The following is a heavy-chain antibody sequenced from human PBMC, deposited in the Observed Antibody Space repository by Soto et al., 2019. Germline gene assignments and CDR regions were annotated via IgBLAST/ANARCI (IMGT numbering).Heavy chain of an antibody. CDR3: ARGHCYYGMDV. V-gene: IGHV4-30-4*01. J-gene: IGHJ6*02. CDR2: IHYSGST. CDR1: GGSISSGDYY. Sequence: QVQLQESGPGLVKPSQTLSLTCTVSGGSISSGDYYWSWIRQPPGKGLEWLGYIHYSGSTYYNPSIKSGVTISVDTSKHQFSLKLSSVTAADTAVYYCARGHCYYGMDVWGQGTTDTVSS.